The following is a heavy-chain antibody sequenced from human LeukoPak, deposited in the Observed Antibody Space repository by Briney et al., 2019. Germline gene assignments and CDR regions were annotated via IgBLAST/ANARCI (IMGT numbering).Heavy chain of an antibody. J-gene: IGHJ4*02. CDR3: AQDGFSGASDH. Sequence: HTGGSLRLSCAASGFTFSSYAMSWVRQAPGKGLEWVSGISGSGASRYDADSVKGRVTISRDNSKNTLYLQMNSLRAGDTAVYHCAQDGFSGASDHRGQGTLVTLSP. V-gene: IGHV3-23*01. CDR2: ISGSGASR. D-gene: IGHD5-24*01. CDR1: GFTFSSYA.